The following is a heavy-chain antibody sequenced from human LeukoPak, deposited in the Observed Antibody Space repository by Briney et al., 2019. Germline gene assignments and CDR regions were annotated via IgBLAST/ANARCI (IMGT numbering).Heavy chain of an antibody. J-gene: IGHJ4*02. V-gene: IGHV1-3*03. CDR2: INAGNGNT. CDR3: ARELKVGATRGYFDY. Sequence: ASVKVSCKASGYTFTSYGISWVRQAPGHGLEWMGWINAGNGNTKYSQEFQGRVTITRDTSASTAYMELSSLRSEDMAVYYCARELKVGATRGYFDYWGQGTLVTVSS. CDR1: GYTFTSYG. D-gene: IGHD1-26*01.